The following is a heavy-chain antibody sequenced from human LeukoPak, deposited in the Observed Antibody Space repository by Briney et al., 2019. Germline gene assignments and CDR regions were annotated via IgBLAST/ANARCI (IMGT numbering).Heavy chain of an antibody. J-gene: IGHJ4*02. CDR2: ISSRSSYI. D-gene: IGHD3-3*01. CDR1: GFTFSTSA. CDR3: ARAPATGFWVNSYENYFDH. Sequence: GGSLRLSCAASGFTFSTSAMNWIRQAPGKGLEWISYISSRSSYISYADSVKGRFTISRDNANSSLLLQMNSLRAEDTAVYYCARAPATGFWVNSYENYFDHWGQGAVVTVSS. V-gene: IGHV3-21*01.